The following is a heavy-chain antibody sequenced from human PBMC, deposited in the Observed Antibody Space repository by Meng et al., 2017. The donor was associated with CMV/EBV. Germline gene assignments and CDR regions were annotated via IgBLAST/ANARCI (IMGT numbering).Heavy chain of an antibody. CDR1: GFTFSSYW. V-gene: IGHV3-74*01. J-gene: IGHJ6*02. Sequence: GESLKISCAASGFTFSSYWMHWVRQAPGKGLVWVSRINSDGSSTSYADSVKGRFTISRDNAKNTLYLQMNSLRAEDTAVYYCARAGVYYDFWSGYYRGVAGYYYGMDVWGQGTTVTVSS. CDR3: ARAGVYYDFWSGYYRGVAGYYYGMDV. D-gene: IGHD3-3*01. CDR2: INSDGSST.